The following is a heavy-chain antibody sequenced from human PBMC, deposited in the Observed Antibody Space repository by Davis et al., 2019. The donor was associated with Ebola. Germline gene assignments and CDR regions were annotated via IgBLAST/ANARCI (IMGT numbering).Heavy chain of an antibody. CDR1: GFTFSSYA. D-gene: IGHD6-13*01. V-gene: IGHV3-30-3*01. J-gene: IGHJ4*02. Sequence: GESLKISCAASGFTFSSYAMHWVRQAPGKGLEWVAVISYDGSNKYYADSVRGRFTISRDNSKNTLYLQMNSLRAEDTAVYSCASFEQLLQGLGGYWGQGTLVTVSS. CDR2: ISYDGSNK. CDR3: ASFEQLLQGLGGY.